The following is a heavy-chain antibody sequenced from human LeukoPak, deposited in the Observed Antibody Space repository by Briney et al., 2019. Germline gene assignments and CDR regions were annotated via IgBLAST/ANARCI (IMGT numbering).Heavy chain of an antibody. CDR1: GFTVSSNY. CDR3: AKDRGYSGYDLIDY. Sequence: GGSLRLSCAASGFTVSSNYMSWVRQAPGKGLEWVSVIYSGGKAYYADSVRDRFTISRDNSKNTLYLQMNSLRAEDTAVYYCAKDRGYSGYDLIDYWGQGTLVTVSS. J-gene: IGHJ4*02. D-gene: IGHD5-12*01. V-gene: IGHV3-66*01. CDR2: IYSGGKA.